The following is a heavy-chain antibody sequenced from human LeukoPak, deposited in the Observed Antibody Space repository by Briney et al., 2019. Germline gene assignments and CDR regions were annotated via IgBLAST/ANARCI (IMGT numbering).Heavy chain of an antibody. D-gene: IGHD2-15*01. CDR2: INHSGST. CDR1: GGSFSGYY. Sequence: SETLSLTCAVYGGSFSGYYWSWIRQPPGKGLEWIGEINHSGSTNYNPSPKSRVTISVDTSKNQFSLKLSSVTAADTAVYYCARGRDIVVVVAADFDYWGQGTLVTVSS. V-gene: IGHV4-34*01. CDR3: ARGRDIVVVVAADFDY. J-gene: IGHJ4*02.